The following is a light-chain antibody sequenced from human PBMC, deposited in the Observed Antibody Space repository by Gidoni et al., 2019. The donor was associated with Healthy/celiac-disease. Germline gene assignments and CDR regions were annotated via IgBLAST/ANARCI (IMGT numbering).Light chain of an antibody. CDR3: SSYTSSSRWV. V-gene: IGLV2-14*01. CDR2: DVS. CDR1: SSDLGGYNY. Sequence: QSALPQPASVSGSPGQSITISCTGTSSDLGGYNYVSWYQQHPGKAPKLMIYDVSKRPSGVSNRFSGSKSGNTASLTISGLQAEDEADYYCSSYTSSSRWVFGGGTKLTVL. J-gene: IGLJ3*02.